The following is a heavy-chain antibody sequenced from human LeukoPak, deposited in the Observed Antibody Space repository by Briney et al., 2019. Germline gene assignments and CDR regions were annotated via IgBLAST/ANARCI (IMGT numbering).Heavy chain of an antibody. Sequence: PGGSLRLSCAASGFTFSSYSMNWVRQAPGKGLEWVSSISSSSSYIYYADSVKGRFTISRDNAKNSLYLQMNSLRAEDTAVYYCARDYDILTGYYTSFDYWGQGTLVTVSS. D-gene: IGHD3-9*01. CDR2: ISSSSSYI. V-gene: IGHV3-21*01. CDR1: GFTFSSYS. J-gene: IGHJ4*02. CDR3: ARDYDILTGYYTSFDY.